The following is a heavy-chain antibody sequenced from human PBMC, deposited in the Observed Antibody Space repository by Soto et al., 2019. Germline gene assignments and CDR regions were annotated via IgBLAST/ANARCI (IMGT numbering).Heavy chain of an antibody. J-gene: IGHJ6*03. Sequence: GESLKISCKGSGYSFTSYWIGWVRQMPGKGLEWMGIIYPGDSDTRYSPSFQGQVTISADKSISTAYLQWSSRKASDTAMYYCARHIRGEGVATIGSYYYYMDVWGKGTTVTISS. CDR3: ARHIRGEGVATIGSYYYYMDV. CDR2: IYPGDSDT. V-gene: IGHV5-51*01. CDR1: GYSFTSYW. D-gene: IGHD5-12*01.